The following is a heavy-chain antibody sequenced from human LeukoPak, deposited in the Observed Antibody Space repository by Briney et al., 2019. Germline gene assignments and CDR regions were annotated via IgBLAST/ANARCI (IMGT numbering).Heavy chain of an antibody. CDR1: GYTFTIYG. Sequence: SVKVSCKASGYTFTIYGISWVRQAPGQGREGMGRIIPILGIANYAQKFQGRVTITADKSTSTAYMELSSLRSEDTAVYCCARDEYCGGDCQRANWGQGTLVTVSS. V-gene: IGHV1-69*04. CDR2: IIPILGIA. D-gene: IGHD2-21*02. CDR3: ARDEYCGGDCQRAN. J-gene: IGHJ4*02.